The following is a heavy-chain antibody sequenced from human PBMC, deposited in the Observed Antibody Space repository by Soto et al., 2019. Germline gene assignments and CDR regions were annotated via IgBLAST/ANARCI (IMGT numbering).Heavy chain of an antibody. CDR3: AREAVYGVNYYVGY. Sequence: QVQLVQSGAEEKEPGASVKVSCRASGYTFTSYAIHWVRQAPGQGLEWMGWINAGNAETKYPPKFQGRVTISRDTSASTAYMELSSLGSEDTAVYYCAREAVYGVNYYVGYWGQGTLVTVSS. V-gene: IGHV1-3*05. J-gene: IGHJ4*02. CDR1: GYTFTSYA. D-gene: IGHD2-8*01. CDR2: INAGNAET.